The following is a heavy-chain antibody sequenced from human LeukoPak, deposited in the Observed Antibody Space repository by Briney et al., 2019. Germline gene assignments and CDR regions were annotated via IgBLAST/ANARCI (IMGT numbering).Heavy chain of an antibody. V-gene: IGHV4-30-4*08. D-gene: IGHD6-13*01. Sequence: SQTLSLTCTVSGGSISSGDYYWSWIRQPPGKGLEWIGYIYYSGSTYYNPSLKSRVTISVDTSKNQFSLKLSSVTAADSAVYYCARVAAAAGNPPFDYWGQGTLVTVSS. CDR3: ARVAAAAGNPPFDY. CDR2: IYYSGST. CDR1: GGSISSGDYY. J-gene: IGHJ4*02.